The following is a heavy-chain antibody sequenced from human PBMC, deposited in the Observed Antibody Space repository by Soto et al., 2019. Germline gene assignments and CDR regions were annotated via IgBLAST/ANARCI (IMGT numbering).Heavy chain of an antibody. V-gene: IGHV3-7*03. Sequence: GGSLRLSCAASGFTFTNYWMNWVRQAPGKGLEWVANIRQGGSENYYVDSVKGRFTISRDNVKNSLYLQMNSLRAEDTAVYYCARGMIIAANWFDPWGQGTLVTVSS. J-gene: IGHJ5*02. D-gene: IGHD6-13*01. CDR1: GFTFTNYW. CDR3: ARGMIIAANWFDP. CDR2: IRQGGSEN.